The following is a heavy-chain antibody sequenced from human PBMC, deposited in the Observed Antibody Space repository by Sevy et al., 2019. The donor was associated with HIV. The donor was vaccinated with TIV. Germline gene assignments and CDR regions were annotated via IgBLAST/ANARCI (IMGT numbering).Heavy chain of an antibody. CDR2: ISYDGSNK. CDR3: AKDGRYYDFWSGYYNLDY. D-gene: IGHD3-3*01. Sequence: GGSLRLSCAASGFTFSSYGMHWVRQAPGKGLEWVAAISYDGSNKYYADSVKGRFTISRDNSKNTLYLQMNSLRAEDTAVYYCAKDGRYYDFWSGYYNLDYWGQGTLVTVSS. V-gene: IGHV3-30*18. J-gene: IGHJ4*02. CDR1: GFTFSSYG.